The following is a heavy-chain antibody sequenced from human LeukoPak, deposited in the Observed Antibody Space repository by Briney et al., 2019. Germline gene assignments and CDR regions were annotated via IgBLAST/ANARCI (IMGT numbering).Heavy chain of an antibody. Sequence: ASVKVSCKASGYTFTSYAISWVRQAPGQGLEWMGGIIPIFGTANYAQKFQGRVTITADESTSTAYMELSSLRSEDTAVYYCARRLRYFDSAYYYYGMDVWGQGTTVTVSS. CDR3: ARRLRYFDSAYYYYGMDV. D-gene: IGHD3-9*01. V-gene: IGHV1-69*13. CDR2: IIPIFGTA. CDR1: GYTFTSYA. J-gene: IGHJ6*02.